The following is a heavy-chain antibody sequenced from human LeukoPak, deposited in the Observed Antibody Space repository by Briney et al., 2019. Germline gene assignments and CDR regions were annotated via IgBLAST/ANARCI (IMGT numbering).Heavy chain of an antibody. CDR3: ARSHPSGGWWYFDL. V-gene: IGHV3-48*03. CDR1: GFTFSSYE. D-gene: IGHD2-15*01. J-gene: IGHJ2*01. CDR2: ISSSGSTI. Sequence: PGGSLRLSCVASGFTFSSYEMNWVRQAPGKGLEWVSYISSSGSTIYYADSVKGRFTISRDNAKNSLYLQMNSLRAEDTAVYYCARSHPSGGWWYFDLWGRGTLVTVSS.